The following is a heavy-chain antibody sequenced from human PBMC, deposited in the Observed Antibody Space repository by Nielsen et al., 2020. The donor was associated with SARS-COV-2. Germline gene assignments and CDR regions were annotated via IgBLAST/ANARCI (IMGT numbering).Heavy chain of an antibody. CDR1: GGSVSSSSDY. D-gene: IGHD2-15*01. CDR3: ARYCRGGGCHGCFDY. CDR2: IYYTGDT. J-gene: IGHJ4*02. Sequence: SETLSLTCTVSGGSVSSSSDYWSWIRQPPGKGLEWIGYIYYTGDTNYNPSLKSRVTISADKSKNQFSLKLSSVTAADTAVYYCARYCRGGGCHGCFDYWGQGTLVIVSS. V-gene: IGHV4-61*01.